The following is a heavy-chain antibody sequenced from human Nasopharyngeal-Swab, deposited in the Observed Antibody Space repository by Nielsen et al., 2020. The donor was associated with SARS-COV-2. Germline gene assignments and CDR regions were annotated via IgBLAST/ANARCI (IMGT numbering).Heavy chain of an antibody. CDR1: GFSITYRF. V-gene: IGHV1-45*02. D-gene: IGHD2-8*01. Sequence: SVNVSCKASGFSITYRFLHWMRQAPGQALEWMGWITPFTGNAKYAQKFQGRVSITRDGSRTTASLELSSLRPDDTAMYFCASGQCINGVCNPTDGLDVWGQGTSVTVS. CDR3: ASGQCINGVCNPTDGLDV. J-gene: IGHJ6*02. CDR2: ITPFTGNA.